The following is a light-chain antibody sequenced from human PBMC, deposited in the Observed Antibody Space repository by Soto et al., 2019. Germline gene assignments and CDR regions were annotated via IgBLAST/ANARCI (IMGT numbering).Light chain of an antibody. CDR1: QSLLHTNDYNY. CDR3: MQALQTPWT. CDR2: LNS. Sequence: DIVMTQSPLSLPVTPGAPASISCRSSQSLLHTNDYNYLDWYLQKPGQSPQLLIYLNSNRASGVPDRFSGSGSGTDFTLKISRVETEDVGVYYCMQALQTPWTFGQGTKVEIK. J-gene: IGKJ1*01. V-gene: IGKV2-28*01.